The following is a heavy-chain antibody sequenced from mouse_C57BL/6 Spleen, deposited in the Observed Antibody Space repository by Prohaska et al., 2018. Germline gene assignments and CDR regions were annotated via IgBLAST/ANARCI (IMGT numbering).Heavy chain of an antibody. CDR1: GYTFTSYW. J-gene: IGHJ4*01. D-gene: IGHD1-1*01. CDR2: IHPNSGST. Sequence: QVQLQQPGAELLKPGASVKLSCKASGYTFTSYWMHCVKQMPGQGLEWIGMIHPNSGSTNYNEKFKSKATRTVDKSSSTAYMQLSSLTSEDSAVYYCARRRITTVVATDAMDYWGQGTSVTVSS. CDR3: ARRRITTVVATDAMDY. V-gene: IGHV1-64*01.